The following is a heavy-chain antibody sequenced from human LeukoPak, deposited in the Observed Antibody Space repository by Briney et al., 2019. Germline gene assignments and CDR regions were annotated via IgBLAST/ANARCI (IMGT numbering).Heavy chain of an antibody. J-gene: IGHJ4*02. CDR1: GGSISSFY. CDR3: ARGSPYDC. CDR2: IYYSGSS. V-gene: IGHV4-59*12. Sequence: SETLSLTCTVSGGSISSFYWSWIRQPPGQGLEWIGYIYYSGSSYYNPSLKSRVTISVDTSKNQFSLKIRSVTAADTAVYYCARGSPYDCWGQGTLVTVSA.